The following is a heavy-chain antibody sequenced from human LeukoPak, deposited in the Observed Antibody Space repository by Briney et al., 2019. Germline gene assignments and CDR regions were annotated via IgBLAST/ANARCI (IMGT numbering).Heavy chain of an antibody. CDR3: ARVRCCSNSCFPDY. CDR1: GFTFSTYW. D-gene: IGHD2-15*01. J-gene: IGHJ4*02. Sequence: GGSLRLSCAASGFTFSTYWMSWVRQAPGKGLEWVANIKQDGSDKYYVDSVKGRFTISRDNAKNSLFLQMNSLRAEDTAVYYCARVRCCSNSCFPDYWGQGTLVTVSS. CDR2: IKQDGSDK. V-gene: IGHV3-7*01.